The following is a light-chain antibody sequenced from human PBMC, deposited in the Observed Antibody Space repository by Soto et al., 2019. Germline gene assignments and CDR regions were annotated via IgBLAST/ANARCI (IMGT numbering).Light chain of an antibody. CDR2: EVS. CDR1: SSEVGSYNL. Sequence: QSALTQPASVSGSPGQSITISCTGTSSEVGSYNLVSWYQQHPGKAPKLMIYEVSKRPSGVSNRFSGSKSGNTASLTISGLQAEDEADYYCCSYAGSSTFDVVFGGGTKVTVL. J-gene: IGLJ2*01. V-gene: IGLV2-23*02. CDR3: CSYAGSSTFDVV.